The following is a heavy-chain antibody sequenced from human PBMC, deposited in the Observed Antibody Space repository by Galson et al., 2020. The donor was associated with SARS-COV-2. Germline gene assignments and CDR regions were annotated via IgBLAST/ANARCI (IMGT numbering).Heavy chain of an antibody. V-gene: IGHV3-7*01. D-gene: IGHD5-18*01. CDR3: ARLDTAMDRGRAY. Sequence: TAGSLRLSCTGSRHTSSSDWMSWVRQAPGKGLEWVAMIRKDGSTKYYVDSVRGRFTISKDNAKNSLYLQLNSVRAEDTAVYYCARLDTAMDRGRAYWGQGTLVTVSS. J-gene: IGHJ4*02. CDR1: RHTSSSDW. CDR2: IRKDGSTK.